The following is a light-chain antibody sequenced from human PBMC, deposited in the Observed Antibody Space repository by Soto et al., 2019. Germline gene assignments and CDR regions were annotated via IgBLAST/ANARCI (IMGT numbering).Light chain of an antibody. V-gene: IGLV1-44*01. CDR3: AAWDDSLNGRV. CDR2: GNN. CDR1: SSNIGINT. Sequence: QSVLTQPPSASGTPGQTITISCSGGSSNIGINTVSWYEHLPGTAPRLLIYGNNQRPSGVPDRFSGSKSGTSASLAISGLQSEDEADYYCAAWDDSLNGRVFGGGTKLTVL. J-gene: IGLJ3*02.